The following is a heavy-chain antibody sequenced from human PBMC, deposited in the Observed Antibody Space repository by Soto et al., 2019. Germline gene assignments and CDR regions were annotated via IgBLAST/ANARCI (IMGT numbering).Heavy chain of an antibody. CDR1: GFTFSRHG. Sequence: QPGGSLRLSCVASGFTFSRHGLSWVRQAPGKGLEWVSTINPSGDSTFYADSVKGRFTISRDNSKNTVYLQMNSLSVGDTAVYLRAKVDVSTAGSFEYWGQGALVTVSS. CDR2: INPSGDST. D-gene: IGHD6-13*01. J-gene: IGHJ4*02. CDR3: AKVDVSTAGSFEY. V-gene: IGHV3-23*01.